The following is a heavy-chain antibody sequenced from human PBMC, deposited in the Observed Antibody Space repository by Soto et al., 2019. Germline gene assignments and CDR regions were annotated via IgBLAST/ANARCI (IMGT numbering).Heavy chain of an antibody. CDR2: IYYSGST. J-gene: IGHJ5*02. D-gene: IGHD3-22*01. CDR3: ARDPDYYDSSGSVSGLDP. Sequence: PSETLSLTCTVSGGSISSGGYYWSWIRQHPGKGLEWIGYIYYSGSTYYNPSLKSRVTISVDTSKNQFSLKLSSVTAADTAVYYCARDPDYYDSSGSVSGLDPWGQGTLVTVSS. CDR1: GGSISSGGYY. V-gene: IGHV4-31*03.